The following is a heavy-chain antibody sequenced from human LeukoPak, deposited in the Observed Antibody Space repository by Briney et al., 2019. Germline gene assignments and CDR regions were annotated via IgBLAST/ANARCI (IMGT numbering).Heavy chain of an antibody. CDR3: AREPPGVTTGFDN. J-gene: IGHJ4*02. CDR1: GFTVSSNY. V-gene: IGHV3-66*01. CDR2: IYSGGTT. D-gene: IGHD4-17*01. Sequence: PGGSLRLSCAASGFTVSSNYMSWVRQAPGKGLEWVSVIYSGGTTYYADSVKGRFTISRDNSKNTLFFQMNSLRAEDTAVYYCAREPPGVTTGFDNWGQGTLVTVSS.